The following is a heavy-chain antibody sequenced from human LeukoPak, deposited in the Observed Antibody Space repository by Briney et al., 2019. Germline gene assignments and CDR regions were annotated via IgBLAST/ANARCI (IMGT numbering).Heavy chain of an antibody. CDR3: AKGGIAAARGVDY. J-gene: IGHJ4*02. V-gene: IGHV3-48*01. D-gene: IGHD6-13*01. CDR1: GFTFSDYT. CDR2: ISNSGSGM. Sequence: GGSLRLSCVASGFTFSDYTMNWVRQAPGKGLEWISYISNSGSGMFYADSVTGRFTISRDNAKNSLYQQMNSLRAEDTAVYYCAKGGIAAARGVDYWGQGTLVTVSS.